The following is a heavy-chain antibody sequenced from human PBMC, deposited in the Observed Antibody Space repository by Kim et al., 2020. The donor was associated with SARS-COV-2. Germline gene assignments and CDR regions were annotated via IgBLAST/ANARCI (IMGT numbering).Heavy chain of an antibody. Sequence: SETLSLTCTVSGGSISSYYWSWIRQPPGKGLEWIGYIYYSGSTNYNPSLKSRVTISVDTSKNQFSLKLSSVTAADTAVYYCVGMAVYWYFDLWGRGTLVTVSS. J-gene: IGHJ2*01. CDR3: VGMAVYWYFDL. CDR1: GGSISSYY. V-gene: IGHV4-59*01. D-gene: IGHD3-10*01. CDR2: IYYSGST.